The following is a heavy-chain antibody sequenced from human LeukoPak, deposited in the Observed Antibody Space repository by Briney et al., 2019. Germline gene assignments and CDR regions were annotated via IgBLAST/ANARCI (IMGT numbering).Heavy chain of an antibody. V-gene: IGHV1-46*01. D-gene: IGHD5-18*01. CDR2: INPSGGST. Sequence: ASVKVSCKASGYTFTSYYMHWVRQAPGQGLEWMGIINPSGGSTSYAQKFQGRVTMTRDMSTSTVYMELSSLRSEDTAVYYCRGRGYSYGNLFDYWGQGTLVTVSS. CDR1: GYTFTSYY. J-gene: IGHJ4*02. CDR3: RGRGYSYGNLFDY.